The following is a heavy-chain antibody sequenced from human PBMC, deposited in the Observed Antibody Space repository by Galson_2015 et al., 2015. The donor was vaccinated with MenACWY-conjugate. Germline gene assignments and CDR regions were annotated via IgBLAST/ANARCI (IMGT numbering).Heavy chain of an antibody. CDR1: GFTFSSYW. D-gene: IGHD3-22*01. CDR3: ARDGHHDDSSGYVWSDP. V-gene: IGHV3-7*03. CDR2: IKQDGSEK. Sequence: SLRLSCAASGFTFSSYWMSWVRQAPGKGLEWVANIKQDGSEKYYVDSVKGRFTISRDNAKNSLYLQMNSLRAEDTAVYYCARDGHHDDSSGYVWSDPWGQGNRVTVSS. J-gene: IGHJ5*02.